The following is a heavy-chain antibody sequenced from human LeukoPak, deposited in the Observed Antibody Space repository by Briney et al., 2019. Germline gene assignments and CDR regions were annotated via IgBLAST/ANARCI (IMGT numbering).Heavy chain of an antibody. CDR1: GGSIDSSGSY. Sequence: PSETLSLTCTVSGGSIDSSGSYWGWIRQPPGKGQEWIGYIYTSGSTNYNPSLKSRVTISVDTSKNQFSLKLSSVTAADTAVYYCARALYGGNLHRYNWFDPWGQGTLVTVSS. J-gene: IGHJ5*02. D-gene: IGHD4-23*01. CDR2: IYTSGST. V-gene: IGHV4-61*05. CDR3: ARALYGGNLHRYNWFDP.